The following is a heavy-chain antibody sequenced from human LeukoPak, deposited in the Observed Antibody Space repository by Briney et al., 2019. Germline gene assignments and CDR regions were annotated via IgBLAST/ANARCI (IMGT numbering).Heavy chain of an antibody. J-gene: IGHJ4*02. V-gene: IGHV3-74*01. CDR2: INTDGSST. CDR3: ARVPLLTVEMATRSRTPRRGFDY. Sequence: GGSLRLSCAASGFTFSSYWMHWVRQAPGKGLVWVSRINTDGSSTSYTDSVKGRFTISRDNAKNTLYLQMNSLRAEDTAVYYCARVPLLTVEMATRSRTPRRGFDYWGQGTLVTVSS. D-gene: IGHD5-24*01. CDR1: GFTFSSYW.